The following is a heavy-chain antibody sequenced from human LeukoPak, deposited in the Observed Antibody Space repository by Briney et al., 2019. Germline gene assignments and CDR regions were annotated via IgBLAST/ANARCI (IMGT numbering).Heavy chain of an antibody. CDR2: IPSGDDST. CDR1: GFTFSAYY. J-gene: IGHJ5*02. CDR3: ASYCSGGSCYSDRFDP. V-gene: IGHV3-23*01. Sequence: GGSLRLSCRASGFTFSAYYMNWLRRSPGKGLEWVSVIPSGDDSTLYAHPVKARFPLPRDYPENALSPKMLTPSREDTAVYYCASYCSGGSCYSDRFDPWGQGTLVTVSS. D-gene: IGHD2-15*01.